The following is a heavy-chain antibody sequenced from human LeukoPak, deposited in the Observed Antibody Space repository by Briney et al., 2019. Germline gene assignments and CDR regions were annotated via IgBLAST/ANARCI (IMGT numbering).Heavy chain of an antibody. Sequence: SETLSLTCTVSGGSISSYYWSWIRQPPGKGLEWIGYIYYSGSTNYNPSLKSRVTISVDTSKNQFSLKLSSVTTADPAVYYCARAHSSGPIDYWGQGTLVTVSS. CDR3: ARAHSSGPIDY. J-gene: IGHJ4*02. V-gene: IGHV4-59*01. CDR1: GGSISSYY. D-gene: IGHD6-19*01. CDR2: IYYSGST.